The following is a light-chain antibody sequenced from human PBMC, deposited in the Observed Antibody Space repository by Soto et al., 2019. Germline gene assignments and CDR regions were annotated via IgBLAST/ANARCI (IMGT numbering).Light chain of an antibody. V-gene: IGLV2-14*03. CDR1: SSDVGGYNY. CDR3: SSYTSSSTYV. Sequence: QSALTQPASVSGSPGQSIAISCTGTSSDVGGYNYVSWYQHHPGKAPKLMIYDVSNRPSGVSNRFSGSKSGNTASLTISGLQAEDEADYYCSSYTSSSTYVSAPGTKVTVL. J-gene: IGLJ1*01. CDR2: DVS.